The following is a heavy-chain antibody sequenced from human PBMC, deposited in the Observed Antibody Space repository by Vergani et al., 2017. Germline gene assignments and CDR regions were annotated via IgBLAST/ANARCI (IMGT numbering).Heavy chain of an antibody. CDR2: INTNTGNP. V-gene: IGHV7-4-1*02. CDR3: ARQSCSGANCYSRYYED. Sequence: QVQLVQSGSELKKPGASVKVSCKASGYTFTSYAMNWVRQAPGQGLEWMGWINTNTGNPTYAQGFTGRFVFSLDTSVSTAYLQISSLKAEDTAVYYCARQSCSGANCYSRYYEDWGQGTLVIVSS. D-gene: IGHD3-22*01. CDR1: GYTFTSYA. J-gene: IGHJ1*01.